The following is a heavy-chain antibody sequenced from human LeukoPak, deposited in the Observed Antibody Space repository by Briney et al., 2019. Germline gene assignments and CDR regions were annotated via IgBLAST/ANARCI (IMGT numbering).Heavy chain of an antibody. D-gene: IGHD2-15*01. CDR1: GGTFSSYA. J-gene: IGHJ5*02. Sequence: SVKVSCKASGGTFSSYAISWVRQAPGQGLEWMGRIIPIFGTANYAQKFQGRVTITTDESTSTAYMELSSLRSEDTAVYYCSREAVVVVAASNWFDPWGQGTLVTVSS. CDR2: IIPIFGTA. V-gene: IGHV1-69*05. CDR3: SREAVVVVAASNWFDP.